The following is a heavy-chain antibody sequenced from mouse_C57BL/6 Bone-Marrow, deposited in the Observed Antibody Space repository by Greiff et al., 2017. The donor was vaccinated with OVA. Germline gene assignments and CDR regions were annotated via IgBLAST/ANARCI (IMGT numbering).Heavy chain of an antibody. Sequence: VQLQQSGAELVKPGASVKISCKASGYAFSSYWMNWVKQRPGKGLEWIGQIYPGDGDTNYNGKFKGKATLTADKSSSTAYMQLSSLTSEDSAVDFCARAYYGSSPWYFDVWGTGTTVTVSS. CDR3: ARAYYGSSPWYFDV. J-gene: IGHJ1*03. D-gene: IGHD1-1*01. CDR1: GYAFSSYW. V-gene: IGHV1-80*01. CDR2: IYPGDGDT.